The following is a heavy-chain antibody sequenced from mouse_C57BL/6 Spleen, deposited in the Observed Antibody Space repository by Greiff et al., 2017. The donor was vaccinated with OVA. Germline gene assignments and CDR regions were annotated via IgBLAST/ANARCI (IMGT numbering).Heavy chain of an antibody. V-gene: IGHV5-4*01. D-gene: IGHD1-1*01. CDR1: GFTFSSYA. J-gene: IGHJ4*01. Sequence: EVQRVESGGGLVKPGGSLKLSCAASGFTFSSYAMSWVRQTPEKRLEWVATISDGGSYTYYPDNVKGRFTISRDNAKNNLYLQMSHLKSEDTAMYYCARDPGYYGSSFYAMDYWGQGTSVTVSS. CDR2: ISDGGSYT. CDR3: ARDPGYYGSSFYAMDY.